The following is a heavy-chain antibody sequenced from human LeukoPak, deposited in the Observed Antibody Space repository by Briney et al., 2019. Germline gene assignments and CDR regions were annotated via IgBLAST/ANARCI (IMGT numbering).Heavy chain of an antibody. D-gene: IGHD5-12*01. CDR3: AKDFGGYDSDYFDY. CDR2: ISGSGGST. V-gene: IGHV3-23*01. CDR1: GFTFSSYA. Sequence: GGSLRLSCAAAGFTFSSYAMSWVRQAPGLGLEWVSAISGSGGSTYYADSVKGRFTISRDNSKNTLYLQMNSLRAEDTAVYYCAKDFGGYDSDYFDYWGQGTLVTVSS. J-gene: IGHJ4*02.